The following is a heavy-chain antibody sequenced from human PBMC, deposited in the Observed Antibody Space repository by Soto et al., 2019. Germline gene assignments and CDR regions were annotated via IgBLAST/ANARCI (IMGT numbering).Heavy chain of an antibody. CDR2: IVVGSGST. J-gene: IGHJ4*02. D-gene: IGHD3-22*01. CDR3: AADPYYYDSSSYYSFDY. V-gene: IGHV1-58*01. Sequence: SVKVSCKASGLTFRSSAVQWVRQARGQRLEWIGWIVVGSGSTNYAQKFQERVAFTRDMSTSTAYMELSGLRSEDTAVYYCAADPYYYDSSSYYSFDYWGQGTLVAVSS. CDR1: GLTFRSSA.